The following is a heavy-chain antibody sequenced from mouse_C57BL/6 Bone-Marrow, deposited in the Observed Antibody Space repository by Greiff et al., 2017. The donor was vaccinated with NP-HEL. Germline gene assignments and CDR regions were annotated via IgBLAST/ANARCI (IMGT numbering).Heavy chain of an antibody. D-gene: IGHD5-1*01. J-gene: IGHJ1*03. CDR3: ARVGYLGYFDV. V-gene: IGHV3-6*01. Sequence: LLESGPGLVKPSQSLSLTCSVTGYSITSGYYWNWIRQFPGNKLEWMGYISYDGSNNYNPSLKNRISITRDTSKNQFFLKLNSVTTEDTATYYCARVGYLGYFDVWGTGTTVTVSS. CDR2: ISYDGSN. CDR1: GYSITSGYY.